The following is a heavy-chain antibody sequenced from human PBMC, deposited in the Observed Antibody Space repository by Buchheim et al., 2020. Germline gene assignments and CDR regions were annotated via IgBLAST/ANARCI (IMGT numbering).Heavy chain of an antibody. V-gene: IGHV3-30-3*01. CDR2: ISYDGSNK. CDR1: GFTFSSYA. D-gene: IGHD1/OR15-1a*01. CDR3: ARENTDYYYYGMDV. J-gene: IGHJ6*02. Sequence: QVQLVESGGGVVQPGRSLRLSCASSGFTFSSYAMHWVRQAPGKGLEWVAVISYDGSNKYYVDSVKGRFTISRGNSNNKPFLQMNSLRAEDTAVYYCARENTDYYYYGMDVWGQGTT.